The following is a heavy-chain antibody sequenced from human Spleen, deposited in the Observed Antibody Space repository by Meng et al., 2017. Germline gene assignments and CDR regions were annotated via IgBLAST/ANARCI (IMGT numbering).Heavy chain of an antibody. V-gene: IGHV7-4-1*02. CDR2: INTNTGNP. CDR1: GYTFTRYA. CDR3: ARDPEYSSGWYGAEYFQH. Sequence: SVKVSCKASGYTFTRYAMNWVRQAPGQGLEWMGWINTNTGNPTYAQGFTGRFVFSLDTSVSTAYLQISSLKAEDTAVYYCARDPEYSSGWYGAEYFQHWGQGTLVTVSS. J-gene: IGHJ1*01. D-gene: IGHD6-19*01.